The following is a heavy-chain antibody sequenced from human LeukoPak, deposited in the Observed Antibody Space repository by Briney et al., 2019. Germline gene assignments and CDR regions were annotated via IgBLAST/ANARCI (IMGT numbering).Heavy chain of an antibody. Sequence: GASVKISCKASGYTFTSYDINWVRQATGQGLEWMGWMNPNSGNTGYAQKFQGRVTMTRNTSISTAYMELSSLRSEDTAVYYCARTVAAIGSPFDYRGQGTLVTVSS. CDR1: GYTFTSYD. CDR2: MNPNSGNT. V-gene: IGHV1-8*01. D-gene: IGHD2-15*01. CDR3: ARTVAAIGSPFDY. J-gene: IGHJ4*02.